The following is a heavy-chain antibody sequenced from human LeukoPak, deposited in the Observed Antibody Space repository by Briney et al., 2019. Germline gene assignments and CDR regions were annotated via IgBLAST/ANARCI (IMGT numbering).Heavy chain of an antibody. CDR3: AREGPHYDFWSGYYPLDY. CDR1: GGSFSGYY. CDR2: INHSGST. V-gene: IGHV4-34*01. Sequence: SETLSPTCAVYGGSFSGYYWSWIRQPPGKGLEWIGEINHSGSTNYNPSLKSRVTISVDTSKNQFSLKLSSVTAADTAVYYCAREGPHYDFWSGYYPLDYWGQGTLVTVSS. J-gene: IGHJ4*02. D-gene: IGHD3-3*01.